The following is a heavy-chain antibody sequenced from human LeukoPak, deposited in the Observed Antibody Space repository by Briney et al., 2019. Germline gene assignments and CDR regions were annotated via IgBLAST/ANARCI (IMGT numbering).Heavy chain of an antibody. CDR1: GGSFSGYY. V-gene: IGHV4-34*01. D-gene: IGHD1-14*01. CDR2: INHSGST. J-gene: IGHJ6*03. CDR3: AREEVFAYYYYHMDV. Sequence: KPSETLSLTCAVYGGSFSGYYWSWIRQPPGKGLEWIGEINHSGSTNYNPSLKSRVTISVDTSKNQFSLKLSSVTAADTAVYYCAREEVFAYYYYHMDVWGKGTTVTVSS.